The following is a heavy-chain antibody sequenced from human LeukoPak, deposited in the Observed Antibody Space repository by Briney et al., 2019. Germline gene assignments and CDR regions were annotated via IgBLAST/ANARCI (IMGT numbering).Heavy chain of an antibody. Sequence: GASVKVSCKASGYTFTSYDINWVRHATGQGLEWMGWMNPNSGNTGYAQKFQGRVTMTRNTSISTAYMELSSLRSEDTAVYYCARGVRYFDLLFHYWYFYLWGRGTLVTVSS. CDR3: ARGVRYFDLLFHYWYFYL. D-gene: IGHD3-9*01. CDR2: MNPNSGNT. V-gene: IGHV1-8*01. J-gene: IGHJ2*01. CDR1: GYTFTSYD.